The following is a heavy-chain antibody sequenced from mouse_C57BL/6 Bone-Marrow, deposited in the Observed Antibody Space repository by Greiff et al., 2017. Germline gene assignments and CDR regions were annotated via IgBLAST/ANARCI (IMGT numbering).Heavy chain of an antibody. Sequence: VQLQQSGAELVRPGASVTLSCKASGYTFTDYEMHWVKQTPVHGLEWIGAIDPETGGTAYNQKFKGKAILTADKSSRTAYMEHRSLTSEDSAVYYGTKYYGSRGYWGQGTTLTVSS. J-gene: IGHJ2*01. D-gene: IGHD1-1*01. CDR1: GYTFTDYE. CDR2: IDPETGGT. CDR3: TKYYGSRGY. V-gene: IGHV1-15*01.